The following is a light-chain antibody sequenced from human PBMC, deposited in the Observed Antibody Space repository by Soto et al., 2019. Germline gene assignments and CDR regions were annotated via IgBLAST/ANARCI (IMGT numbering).Light chain of an antibody. CDR2: AAS. CDR1: QGVSNS. J-gene: IGKJ3*01. CDR3: QQYDSYPFS. V-gene: IGKV1-16*02. Sequence: DIQMTQSPSSLSASVGDRVTITCRASQGVSNSLAWFQQKPGKAPKSLIYAASSLQSGIPSKFGGSGSGTDDALTIRCLQREDFATCYSQQYDSYPFSFGPGTEVDIK.